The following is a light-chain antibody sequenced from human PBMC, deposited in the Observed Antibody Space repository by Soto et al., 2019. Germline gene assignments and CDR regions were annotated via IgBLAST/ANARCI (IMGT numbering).Light chain of an antibody. CDR2: GAS. J-gene: IGKJ1*01. V-gene: IGKV3-15*01. CDR1: QSVSNN. CDR3: QQYYNWWT. Sequence: EIVMTQSPATVSVSPGERATLSCRASQSVSNNLAWYQKKPGQAPRLLIYGASTRATGIPARFSGSGSGTEFTLTISSLQSEDFAFYYVQQYYNWWTFGQWTRVDIK.